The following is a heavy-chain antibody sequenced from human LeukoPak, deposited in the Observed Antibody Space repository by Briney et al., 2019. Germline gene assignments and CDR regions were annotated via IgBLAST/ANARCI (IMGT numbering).Heavy chain of an antibody. CDR2: IYYSGST. J-gene: IGHJ5*02. CDR3: ARDSSSWYGGWFDP. V-gene: IGHV4-59*01. CDR1: GGSISSYY. D-gene: IGHD6-13*01. Sequence: ASETLSLTCTVSGGSISSYYWSWIRQPPGKGLEWIGYIYYSGSTNYNPSLKSRVTISVDTSKNQFSLKLSSVTAADTAVYHCARDSSSWYGGWFDPWGQGTLVTVSS.